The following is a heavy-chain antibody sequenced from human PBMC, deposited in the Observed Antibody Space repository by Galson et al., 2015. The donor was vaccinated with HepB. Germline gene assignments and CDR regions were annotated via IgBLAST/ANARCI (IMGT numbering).Heavy chain of an antibody. V-gene: IGHV3-7*01. Sequence: SLRLSCAASGFTFSSSWMRWVRQAPGKGLEWVANIKQDGSEKYYVDSVKGRFTIYRDNAKNSLYLQMNSLRAEDTAVYYCARKGVLRYFDWAGLTHAFDIWGQGTMVTVSS. CDR1: GFTFSSSW. CDR3: ARKGVLRYFDWAGLTHAFDI. J-gene: IGHJ3*02. CDR2: IKQDGSEK. D-gene: IGHD3-9*01.